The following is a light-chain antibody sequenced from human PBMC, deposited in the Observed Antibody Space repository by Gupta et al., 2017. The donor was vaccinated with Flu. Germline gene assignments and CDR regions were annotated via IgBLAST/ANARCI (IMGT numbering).Light chain of an antibody. Sequence: EIVLTQSPGTLSLSPGERATLSCRASQSISNYLAWYQQKPGQAPRLLIFDASDRATGIPARFSGSGSGTDFTLTISRLEPEDFAVYYCQQRSNWPITFGQGTRMEVK. V-gene: IGKV3-11*01. CDR1: QSISNY. J-gene: IGKJ5*01. CDR2: DAS. CDR3: QQRSNWPIT.